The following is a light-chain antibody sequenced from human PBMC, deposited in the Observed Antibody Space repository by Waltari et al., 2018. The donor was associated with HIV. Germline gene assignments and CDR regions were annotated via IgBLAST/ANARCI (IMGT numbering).Light chain of an antibody. CDR1: SSTIGAGYD. J-gene: IGLJ3*02. CDR3: QSYDRSLSNWV. V-gene: IGLV1-40*01. Sequence: QSVLTQPPSVSRAPGQRVTTSCTGSSSTIGAGYDVPWYQQLPGTAPKLLIHGNSNLPSGVPDRFSGSNAGTSASLAISGLQPDDETDYYCQSYDRSLSNWVFGGGTKLTVL. CDR2: GNS.